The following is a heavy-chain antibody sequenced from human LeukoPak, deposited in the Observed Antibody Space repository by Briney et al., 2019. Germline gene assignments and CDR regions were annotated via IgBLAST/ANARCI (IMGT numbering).Heavy chain of an antibody. CDR2: IYHSGST. Sequence: SGTLSLTCAVSGGSISSSNWWSWVRQPPGKGLEWIGEIYHSGSTNYNPSLKSRVTISVDKSKNQFSLKLSSVTAADTAVYYCARGQDIVLMVYATHDCYYYGMDVWGQGTTVTVSS. J-gene: IGHJ6*02. CDR1: GGSISSSNW. D-gene: IGHD2-8*01. V-gene: IGHV4-4*02. CDR3: ARGQDIVLMVYATHDCYYYGMDV.